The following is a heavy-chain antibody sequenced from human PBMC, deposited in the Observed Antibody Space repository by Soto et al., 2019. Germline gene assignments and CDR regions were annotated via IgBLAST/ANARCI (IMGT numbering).Heavy chain of an antibody. CDR2: IYSGGST. D-gene: IGHD3-22*01. Sequence: GGSLRLSCAASGFTVSSNYMSWVRQAPGKGLEWVSVIYSGGSTYYADSVKGRFTISRHNSKNTLYLQMNSLRAEDTAVYYCARDNYYDSSGYYYYYGMDVWGQGTTVTVSS. CDR1: GFTVSSNY. V-gene: IGHV3-53*04. J-gene: IGHJ6*02. CDR3: ARDNYYDSSGYYYYYGMDV.